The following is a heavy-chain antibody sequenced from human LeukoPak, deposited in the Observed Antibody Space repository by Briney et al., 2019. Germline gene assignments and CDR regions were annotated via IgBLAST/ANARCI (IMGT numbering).Heavy chain of an antibody. CDR3: ASPPAYGSGSYYEWDP. V-gene: IGHV4-39*01. J-gene: IGHJ5*02. CDR2: IYYSGST. Sequence: SETLSLTCTVSGGSISSSSYYWGWIRQPPGKGLEWIGSIYYSGSTYYNPSLKSRVTISVDTSKNQFSLKLSSVTAADTAVYYCASPPAYGSGSYYEWDPWGQGTLVTVSS. CDR1: GGSISSSSYY. D-gene: IGHD3-10*01.